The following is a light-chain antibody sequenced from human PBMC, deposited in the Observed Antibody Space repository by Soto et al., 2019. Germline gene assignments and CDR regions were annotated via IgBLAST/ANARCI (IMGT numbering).Light chain of an antibody. CDR1: QAIRND. V-gene: IGKV1-6*01. J-gene: IGKJ4*01. CDR2: AAT. CDR3: LQEYSYPLT. Sequence: AIQVTQSPSSLSASVGDRVTITCRASQAIRNDLDWYQQKPGKAPKLLIYAATHLQSGVPSRFTGSGSGTDFSLTISSLQPADFATYFCLQEYSYPLTFGGGTKVEI.